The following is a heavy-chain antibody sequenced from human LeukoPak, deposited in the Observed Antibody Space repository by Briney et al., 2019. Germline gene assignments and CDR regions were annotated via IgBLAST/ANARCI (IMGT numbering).Heavy chain of an antibody. J-gene: IGHJ4*02. V-gene: IGHV5-51*01. CDR3: ARPHYDFWSGYMRGPTYYFDY. Sequence: GESLKISCKGSGYSFTSYWIGWVRQMPGKGLEWMGIIYPGDSDTRYSPSFQGQVTISADKSISTAYLQWSSLKASDTAMYYCARPHYDFWSGYMRGPTYYFDYWGQGTLVTVSS. CDR1: GYSFTSYW. CDR2: IYPGDSDT. D-gene: IGHD3-3*01.